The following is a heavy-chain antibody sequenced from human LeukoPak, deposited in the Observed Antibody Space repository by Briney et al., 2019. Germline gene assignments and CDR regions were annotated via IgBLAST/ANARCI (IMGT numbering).Heavy chain of an antibody. CDR2: INQDGSEK. V-gene: IGHV3-7*01. Sequence: GGSLRLSCAASGFTFSSYWMSWVRQAPGRGLEWVANINQDGSEKYYVDSVKGRFTISRDNAKNSLYLQMNSLRAEDTAVYYCARDVATISNWFDPWGQGTLVTVSS. J-gene: IGHJ5*02. CDR3: ARDVATISNWFDP. CDR1: GFTFSSYW. D-gene: IGHD5-24*01.